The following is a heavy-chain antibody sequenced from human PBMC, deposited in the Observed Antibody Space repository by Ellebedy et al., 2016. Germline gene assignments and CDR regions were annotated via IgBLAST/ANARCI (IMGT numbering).Heavy chain of an antibody. CDR3: ARDPPRGALDY. CDR2: IFFNGNT. D-gene: IGHD4/OR15-4a*01. CDR1: GASISSGGYS. V-gene: IGHV4-31*03. Sequence: SETLSLTCIVSGASISSGGYSWSWIRQVPGKGLEGIGNIFFNGNTFYNPSLKSRITISVDASKNQFSLNRTSVTAADTAVYYCARDPPRGALDYWGQGNLVTVSS. J-gene: IGHJ4*02.